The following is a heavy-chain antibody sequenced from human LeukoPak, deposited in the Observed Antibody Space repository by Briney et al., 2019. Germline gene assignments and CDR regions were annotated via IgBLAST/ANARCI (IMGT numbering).Heavy chain of an antibody. CDR2: IYPGDSET. V-gene: IGHV5-51*01. D-gene: IGHD6-6*01. J-gene: IGHJ4*02. Sequence: GESLKISCKGSGYSFTSYWIGWVRQMPGKGPEWMGIIYPGDSETRYSPSFQGQVTISVDKSINTAYLHWSSLKASGTAIYYCATTSRYFDHWGQGTLVTVSS. CDR3: ATTSRYFDH. CDR1: GYSFTSYW.